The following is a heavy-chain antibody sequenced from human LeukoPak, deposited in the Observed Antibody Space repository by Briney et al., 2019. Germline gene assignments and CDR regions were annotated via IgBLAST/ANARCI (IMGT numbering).Heavy chain of an antibody. CDR2: IYFSGST. D-gene: IGHD2-15*01. V-gene: IGHV4-59*08. CDR3: ARHLGFCSGGGCHSWLDP. Sequence: SETLSLTCSVSGGSISSYYWSWIRQPPGKGLEWIGYIYFSGSTNYNPSLKSRVTISVDTSKNQFSLKLSSVTAADTALYYCARHLGFCSGGGCHSWLDPWGQGTLVTVCS. J-gene: IGHJ5*02. CDR1: GGSISSYY.